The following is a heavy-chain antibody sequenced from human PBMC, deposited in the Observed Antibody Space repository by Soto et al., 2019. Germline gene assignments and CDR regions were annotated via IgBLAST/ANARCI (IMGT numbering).Heavy chain of an antibody. CDR3: SRGGKRCTMTTWVAF. Sequence: QVQMQESGPGLVRPSQTLSLTCRVSGASMRSEYYYWNWIRHVPGGGLEWIGYVFYIGTTKYNPSLKSRVSISMDTSKNEFSLNLTSLTAADTSVYYFSRGGKRCTMTTWVAFWGPGARVTGSS. D-gene: IGHD3-16*01. CDR2: VFYIGTT. CDR1: GASMRSEYYY. J-gene: IGHJ4*01. V-gene: IGHV4-30-4*01.